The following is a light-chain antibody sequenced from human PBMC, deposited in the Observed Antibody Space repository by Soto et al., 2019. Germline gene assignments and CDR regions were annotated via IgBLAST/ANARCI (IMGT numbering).Light chain of an antibody. CDR1: QYVGSR. J-gene: IGKJ1*01. V-gene: IGKV3-15*01. Sequence: EIVLTQSPATLSSSPGETATLSCRASQYVGSRLAWYQHKPGQAPRLLIYGASTRATGIPARFSGSGSGTEFTLTINSLQSEDFAVYYCQQYNNWPMWTFGQGTKVDIK. CDR2: GAS. CDR3: QQYNNWPMWT.